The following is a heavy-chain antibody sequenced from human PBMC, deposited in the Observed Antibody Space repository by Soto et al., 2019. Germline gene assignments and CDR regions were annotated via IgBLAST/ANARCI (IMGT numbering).Heavy chain of an antibody. D-gene: IGHD3-3*01. CDR2: IKSKTDGGTT. V-gene: IGHV3-15*07. J-gene: IGHJ6*02. Sequence: GGSLRLSCEASGFTFSHALMNWVRQAPGKGLEWVGRIKSKTDGGTTDYAAPVKGRFTISRDDSKNTLYLQMNNLKTEDTAVYYCTTDYSRYYDFWSGYYYYYGMDVWGQGTTVTVSS. CDR3: TTDYSRYYDFWSGYYYYYGMDV. CDR1: GFTFSHAL.